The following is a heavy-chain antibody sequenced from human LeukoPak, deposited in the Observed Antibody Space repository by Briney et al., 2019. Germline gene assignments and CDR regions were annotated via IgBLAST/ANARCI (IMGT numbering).Heavy chain of an antibody. CDR1: GSTFSSYE. V-gene: IGHV3-48*03. CDR3: AKDSGIAAAGTGEYFQH. Sequence: GGSLRLSCAASGSTFSSYEMNWVRQAPGKGLEWVSYISSSGSTIYYADSVKGRFTISRDNAKNSLYLQMNSLRAEDMALYYCAKDSGIAAAGTGEYFQHWGQGTLVTVSS. J-gene: IGHJ1*01. CDR2: ISSSGSTI. D-gene: IGHD6-13*01.